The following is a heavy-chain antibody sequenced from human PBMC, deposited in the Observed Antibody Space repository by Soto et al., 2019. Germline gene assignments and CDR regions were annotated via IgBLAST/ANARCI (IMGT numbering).Heavy chain of an antibody. Sequence: GSLRLSCAASGFTVSSNYMSWVRQAPGKGLEWVSVIYSGGSTYYADSVKGRFTISRDNSKNTLYLQMNSLRAEDTAVYYCARDRRPTDDAFDIWGQGTMVTVSS. V-gene: IGHV3-66*01. CDR2: IYSGGST. J-gene: IGHJ3*02. CDR1: GFTVSSNY. CDR3: ARDRRPTDDAFDI. D-gene: IGHD6-6*01.